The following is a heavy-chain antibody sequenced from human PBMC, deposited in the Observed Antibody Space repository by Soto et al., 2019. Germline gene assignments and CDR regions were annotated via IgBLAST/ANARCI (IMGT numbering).Heavy chain of an antibody. D-gene: IGHD1-7*01. CDR1: GFTFSSYS. CDR3: ARDGVGAITGTPNAQSFDY. CDR2: ISSSSSYI. J-gene: IGHJ4*02. Sequence: GGSLRLSCAASGFTFSSYSMNWVRQAPGKGLEWVSSISSSSSYIYYADSVKGRFTISRDNAKNSLYLQMNSLRAEDTAVYYCARDGVGAITGTPNAQSFDYWGQGILVTVSS. V-gene: IGHV3-21*01.